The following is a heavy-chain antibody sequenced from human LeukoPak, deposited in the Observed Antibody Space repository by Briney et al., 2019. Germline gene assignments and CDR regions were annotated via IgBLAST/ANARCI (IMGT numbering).Heavy chain of an antibody. D-gene: IGHD1-26*01. CDR1: VFTSSSYA. V-gene: IGHV3-23*01. CDR3: AKDLSGSQDY. J-gene: IGHJ4*02. CDR2: IGGGVDNT. Sequence: GGSLRLSCAASVFTSSSYALSWVRPAPGKGLEWVSTIGGGVDNTYYADSVKGRFTISRENSKNTVYLHMNSLRAEDTPVYICAKDLSGSQDYWGQGTLVTVFS.